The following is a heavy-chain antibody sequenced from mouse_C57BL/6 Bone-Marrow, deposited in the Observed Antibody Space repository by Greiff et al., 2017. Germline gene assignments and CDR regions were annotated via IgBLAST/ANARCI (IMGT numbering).Heavy chain of an antibody. CDR2: INPSSGYT. V-gene: IGHV1-4*01. CDR1: GYTFTGYT. CDR3: ARLGCSPFDY. J-gene: IGHJ2*01. Sequence: QVQLQQSGAELARPGASVKMSCKASGYTFTGYTMHWVKQRPGQGLEWIGYINPSSGYTKYNQKFKDKATLTADKSSSTAYMQLSSLTSEDSAVYYCARLGCSPFDYWGQGTTLTVAS.